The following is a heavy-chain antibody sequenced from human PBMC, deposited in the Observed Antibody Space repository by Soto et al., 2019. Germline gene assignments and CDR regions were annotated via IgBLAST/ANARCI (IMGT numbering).Heavy chain of an antibody. J-gene: IGHJ4*02. Sequence: QVQLQESGPGLVKPSETLSLTCTVSGGSISNHYWSWIRQPPGKGLEWIGYIYYNGNTNYNPPLKSRVTMSVDTSKNQISLKLSSGTAADTAVYYCTRANWYSEYWGQGTLVTVSS. D-gene: IGHD7-27*01. CDR1: GGSISNHY. CDR3: TRANWYSEY. CDR2: IYYNGNT. V-gene: IGHV4-59*11.